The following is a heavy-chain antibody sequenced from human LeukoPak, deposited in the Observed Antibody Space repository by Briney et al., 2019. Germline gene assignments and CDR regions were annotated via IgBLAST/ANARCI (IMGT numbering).Heavy chain of an antibody. D-gene: IGHD2-2*02. V-gene: IGHV3-7*01. CDR2: IKHDGSDK. J-gene: IGHJ4*02. Sequence: PGGSLRLSCAASGFTFSSYWMSWVRQAPGKGLEWVANIKHDGSDKYYVDSVKGRFTISRDNAENSLYLQMNSLRAEDTAVYYCARELYSSLDYWGQGTLVTVSS. CDR3: ARELYSSLDY. CDR1: GFTFSSYW.